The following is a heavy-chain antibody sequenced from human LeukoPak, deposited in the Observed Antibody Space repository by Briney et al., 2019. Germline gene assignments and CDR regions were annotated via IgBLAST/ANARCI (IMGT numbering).Heavy chain of an antibody. J-gene: IGHJ5*02. Sequence: GGSLRLSCAASGLTFSSYWMHWVRQAPGKGLVWASRINSDGSITSYADSVKARFTISRDNANNTLYLQMNSLRAQDTAVYYSASLIPDSTSPSWFDPWGQGTLVTVSS. D-gene: IGHD2/OR15-2a*01. V-gene: IGHV3-74*01. CDR2: INSDGSIT. CDR1: GLTFSSYW. CDR3: ASLIPDSTSPSWFDP.